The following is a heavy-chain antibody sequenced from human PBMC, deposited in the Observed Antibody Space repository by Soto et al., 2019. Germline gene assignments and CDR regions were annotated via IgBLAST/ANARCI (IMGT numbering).Heavy chain of an antibody. CDR1: GFTFSNAW. V-gene: IGHV3-15*01. Sequence: GGSLRLSCAASGFTFSNAWMSWVRQAPGKGLEWVGRIKSKTDGGTTDYAAPVKGRFTISRDDSKNTLYLQMNSLKTEDTAVYYCTTDPGFAYLTDYWGQGTLVTVSS. D-gene: IGHD3-10*01. CDR3: TTDPGFAYLTDY. J-gene: IGHJ4*02. CDR2: IKSKTDGGTT.